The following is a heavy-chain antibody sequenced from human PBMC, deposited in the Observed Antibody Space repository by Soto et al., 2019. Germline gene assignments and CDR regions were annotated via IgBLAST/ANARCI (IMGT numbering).Heavy chain of an antibody. D-gene: IGHD2-21*02. CDR2: ISSSSYT. V-gene: IGHV3-11*06. CDR1: GFTFSDYY. Sequence: GGSLRLSCAASGFTFSDYYMSWIRQAPGKGLEWVSYISSSSYTNYADSVKGRFTISRDNAKNSLYLQMNSLRAEDTAVYYCARDGAECGGDCYSYYYYNMDVWGKGTTVTVSS. CDR3: ARDGAECGGDCYSYYYYNMDV. J-gene: IGHJ6*03.